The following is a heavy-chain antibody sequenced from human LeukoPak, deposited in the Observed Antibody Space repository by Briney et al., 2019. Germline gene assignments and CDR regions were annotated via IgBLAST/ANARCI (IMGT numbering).Heavy chain of an antibody. Sequence: ASVNVSCKASGYTFTSYDINWVRQATGQGLEWMGWMNPNSGNTGYAQKFQGRVTITRNTSISTAYMELSSLRSEDTAVYYCARGLRGSSGWYGRGFDYWGQGTLVTVSS. D-gene: IGHD6-19*01. CDR2: MNPNSGNT. CDR3: ARGLRGSSGWYGRGFDY. CDR1: GYTFTSYD. J-gene: IGHJ4*02. V-gene: IGHV1-8*03.